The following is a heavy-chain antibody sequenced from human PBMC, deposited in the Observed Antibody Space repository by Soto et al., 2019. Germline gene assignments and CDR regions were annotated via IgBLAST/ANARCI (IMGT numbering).Heavy chain of an antibody. J-gene: IGHJ4*02. D-gene: IGHD3-10*01. CDR3: AKEPDIWFGESYFDY. CDR1: GFTFSSYG. Sequence: GGSLRLSCAASGFTFSSYGMHWVRQAPGKGLEWVAVISYDGSNKYYADSVKGRFTISRDNSKNTLYLQMNSLRAEDTAVYYCAKEPDIWFGESYFDYWGQGTLGTVS. V-gene: IGHV3-30*18. CDR2: ISYDGSNK.